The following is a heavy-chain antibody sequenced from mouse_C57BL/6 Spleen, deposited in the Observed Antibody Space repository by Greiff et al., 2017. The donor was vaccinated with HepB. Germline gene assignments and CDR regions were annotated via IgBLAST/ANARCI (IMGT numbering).Heavy chain of an antibody. J-gene: IGHJ4*01. CDR3: ARRAYGSSYPYAMDY. Sequence: EVNLVESGGGLVKPGGSLKLSCAASGFTFSDYGMHWVRQAPEKGLEWVAYISSGSSTIYYADTVKGRFTISRDNAKNTLFLQMTSLRSEDAAMYYWARRAYGSSYPYAMDYWNQGTSVTVSS. CDR2: ISSGSSTI. CDR1: GFTFSDYG. D-gene: IGHD1-1*01. V-gene: IGHV5-17*01.